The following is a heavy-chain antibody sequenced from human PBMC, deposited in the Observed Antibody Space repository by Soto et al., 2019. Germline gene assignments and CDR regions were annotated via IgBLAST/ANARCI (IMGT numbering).Heavy chain of an antibody. CDR2: MNPNSGNT. CDR1: GSTFPSAR. D-gene: IGHD6-13*01. J-gene: IGHJ3*02. CDR3: ASVQRLVRWSNAFDI. V-gene: IGHV1-8*01. Sequence: VCYAGSGSTFPSARVNLMRQEADQGLECMGWMNPNSGNTGYAQKLQGRVTMTRNTSISTAYMELSSLIPEDTAVYYGASVQRLVRWSNAFDIWGQRTMV.